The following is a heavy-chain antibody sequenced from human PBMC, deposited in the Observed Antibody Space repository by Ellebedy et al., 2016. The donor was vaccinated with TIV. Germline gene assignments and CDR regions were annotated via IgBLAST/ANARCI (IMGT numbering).Heavy chain of an antibody. J-gene: IGHJ4*02. D-gene: IGHD4-17*01. CDR1: GFTFSGYG. CDR3: ARDHGGDYDF. CDR2: IRHDESYK. Sequence: PGGSLRLSCAASGFTFSGYGMHWVRQAPGKGLEWVAFIRHDESYKYHADSVEGRFAISRDNSKNTLYLQMHTLRAEDTAVYYCARDHGGDYDFWGQGTLVTVSS. V-gene: IGHV3-30*02.